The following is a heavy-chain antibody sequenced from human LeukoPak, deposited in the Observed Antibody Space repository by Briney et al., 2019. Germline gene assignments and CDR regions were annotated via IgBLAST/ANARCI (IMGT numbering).Heavy chain of an antibody. Sequence: GGSLRLSCVESGYTFCEYALHWVCPAPGRGLGWVAVVSYDGNAKYYADSLRGRFTISRDNSKNTLYLQIDSLRVDDTTTYDRARGPYVSVNSGCRYDYFDYWGQGTLVTVSS. CDR3: ARGPYVSVNSGCRYDYFDY. D-gene: IGHD3-22*01. CDR2: VSYDGNAK. V-gene: IGHV3-30*04. J-gene: IGHJ4*02. CDR1: GYTFCEYA.